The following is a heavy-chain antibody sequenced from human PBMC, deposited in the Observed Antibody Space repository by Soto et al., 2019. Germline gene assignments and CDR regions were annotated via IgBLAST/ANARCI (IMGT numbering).Heavy chain of an antibody. D-gene: IGHD4-17*01. J-gene: IGHJ4*02. CDR3: ARGVTTVTTFDY. Sequence: QLQLQESGSGLVKPSQTLSLTCAVSGGSISSRGYSCNWIRQPPGKGLEWIGYIYHSGSTYYNPSLKSRVAISVDRSKNQFSLKLSSVTAADTAVYYCARGVTTVTTFDYWGQGTLVTVSS. CDR1: GGSISSRGYS. V-gene: IGHV4-30-2*01. CDR2: IYHSGST.